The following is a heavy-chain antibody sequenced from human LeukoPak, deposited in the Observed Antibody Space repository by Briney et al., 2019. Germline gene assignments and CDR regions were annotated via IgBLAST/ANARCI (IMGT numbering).Heavy chain of an antibody. CDR1: GYTFTNYG. CDR2: ISAYNGNT. D-gene: IGHD5-24*01. CDR3: ARDLTPVEMADY. J-gene: IGHJ4*02. Sequence: ASVKVSCKASGYTFTNYGISWVRQAPGQGLEWMGWISAYNGNTNYAQKLQGRVTMTTDTSTSTAYMELRSLRSDDTAVYYWARDLTPVEMADYWGQGTLVTVSS. V-gene: IGHV1-18*01.